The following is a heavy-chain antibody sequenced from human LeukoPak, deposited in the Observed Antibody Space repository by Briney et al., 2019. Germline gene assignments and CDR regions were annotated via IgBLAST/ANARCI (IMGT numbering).Heavy chain of an antibody. D-gene: IGHD6-19*01. CDR2: INSDGSST. CDR1: GFTFDDYA. Sequence: GGSLRLSCAASGFTFDDYAMHWVRQAPGKGLVWVSRINSDGSSTSYADSVKGRFTISRDNAKNTLYLQMNSLRAEDTAVYYCAREYSSDDAFDIWGQGTMVTVPS. CDR3: AREYSSDDAFDI. V-gene: IGHV3-74*01. J-gene: IGHJ3*02.